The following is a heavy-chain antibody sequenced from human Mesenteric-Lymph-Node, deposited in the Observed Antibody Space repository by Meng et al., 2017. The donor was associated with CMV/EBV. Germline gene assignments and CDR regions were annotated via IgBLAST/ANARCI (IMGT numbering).Heavy chain of an antibody. CDR1: GGAFTDYY. CDR2: INHGGST. D-gene: IGHD3-10*01. J-gene: IGHJ4*02. Sequence: TYGFYGGAFTDYYWSWIRQPPGKGLGWIGEINHGGSTNYNPSLKSRVTISVDTSKNQFSLKLNSVTAADTAVYYCARPSYGSGSYYYWGQGTLVTVSS. CDR3: ARPSYGSGSYYY. V-gene: IGHV4-34*01.